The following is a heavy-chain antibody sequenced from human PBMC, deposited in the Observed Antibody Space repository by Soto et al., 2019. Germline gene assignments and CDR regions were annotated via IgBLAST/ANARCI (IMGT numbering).Heavy chain of an antibody. CDR1: GYTFTSYG. Sequence: ASVKVSCKASGYTFTSYGISWVRQAPGQGLEWMGWISAYNGNTNYAQKLQGRVTMTTDTSTSTAYMELSSLRSEGTAVYYCARELGRMVRGVIGWFDPWGQGTLVTVSS. V-gene: IGHV1-18*01. CDR3: ARELGRMVRGVIGWFDP. CDR2: ISAYNGNT. J-gene: IGHJ5*02. D-gene: IGHD3-10*01.